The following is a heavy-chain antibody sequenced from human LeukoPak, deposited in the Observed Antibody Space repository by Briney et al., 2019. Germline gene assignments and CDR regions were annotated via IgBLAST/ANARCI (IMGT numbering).Heavy chain of an antibody. J-gene: IGHJ4*02. CDR3: ARTSRSLYYYGSGSYYGY. CDR1: GITFSDYY. CDR2: ISSSSSYT. D-gene: IGHD3-10*01. Sequence: GGSLRLSCAASGITFSDYYMSWIRQAPGKGLEWVSYISSSSSYTNYADSVKGRFTISRDNAKNSLYLQMNSLRAEDTAVYYCARTSRSLYYYGSGSYYGYWGQGTLVTVSS. V-gene: IGHV3-11*06.